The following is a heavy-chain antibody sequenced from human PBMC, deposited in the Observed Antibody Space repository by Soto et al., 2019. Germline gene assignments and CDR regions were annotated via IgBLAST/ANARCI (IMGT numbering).Heavy chain of an antibody. CDR2: IYSGGST. Sequence: EVQLVETGGGLIQPGGSLRLSCAASGFTVSSNYMSWVRQAPGKGLEWASVIYSGGSTYYADSVKGRFTISRDNSKNTLYLQMNSLRAEDTAVYYCASELYYYDSSGYYHYFDYWGQGTLVTVSS. CDR3: ASELYYYDSSGYYHYFDY. D-gene: IGHD3-22*01. J-gene: IGHJ4*02. CDR1: GFTVSSNY. V-gene: IGHV3-53*02.